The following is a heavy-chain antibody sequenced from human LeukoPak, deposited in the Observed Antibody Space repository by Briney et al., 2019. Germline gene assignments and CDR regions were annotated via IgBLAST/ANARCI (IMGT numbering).Heavy chain of an antibody. CDR3: TTERVLWFGEFEY. V-gene: IGHV3-15*01. D-gene: IGHD3-10*01. CDR1: GFTFSNAW. CDR2: IKSKTDGGTT. Sequence: KPGGSLRLSCAASGFTFSNAWMSWVRQAPVKGLEWVGRIKSKTDGGTTDYAAPVKGRFTISRDDSKNTLYLQMNSLKTEDTAVYYCTTERVLWFGEFEYWGQGTLVTVSS. J-gene: IGHJ4*02.